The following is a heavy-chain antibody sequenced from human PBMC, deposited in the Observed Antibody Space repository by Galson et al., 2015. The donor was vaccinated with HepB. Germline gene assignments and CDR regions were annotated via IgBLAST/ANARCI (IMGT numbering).Heavy chain of an antibody. V-gene: IGHV1-69*13. J-gene: IGHJ6*02. CDR1: GGTFSSYA. D-gene: IGHD3-10*01. CDR3: ARFGPYGSGSYYNDYYYYGMDV. Sequence: SVKVSCKASGGTFSSYAISWVRQAPGQGLEWMGGIIPIFGTANYAQKFQGRVTITADESTSTAYMELSSLRSEDTAMYYCARFGPYGSGSYYNDYYYYGMDVWGQGTTVTVSS. CDR2: IIPIFGTA.